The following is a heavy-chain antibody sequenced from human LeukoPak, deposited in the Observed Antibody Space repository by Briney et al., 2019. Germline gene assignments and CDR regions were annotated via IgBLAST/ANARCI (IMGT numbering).Heavy chain of an antibody. J-gene: IGHJ3*02. V-gene: IGHV3-30*02. Sequence: GGSLRLSCAASGFTFSSYGMHWVRQAPGKGLEWVAFIRYDGSNKYYADSVKGRFTISRDDSKNTLYLQMNSLRAEDTAVYYCAKDRLVYGYNYRAFDIWGQGTMVTVSS. CDR3: AKDRLVYGYNYRAFDI. CDR1: GFTFSSYG. D-gene: IGHD5-24*01. CDR2: IRYDGSNK.